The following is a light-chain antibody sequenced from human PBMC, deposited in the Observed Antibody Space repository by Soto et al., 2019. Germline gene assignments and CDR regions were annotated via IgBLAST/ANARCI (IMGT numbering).Light chain of an antibody. CDR1: QSVSNN. Sequence: EIVLTQSPGTLSLSPGERATLSCRASQSVSNNYLAWYQQKPGQAPRLLIYGISKRATDIPDRFSGSGSGTEFTLTISSLQSEDFAVYYCQQYNNWPSWTFGQGTKVDIK. V-gene: IGKV3D-15*01. CDR3: QQYNNWPSWT. CDR2: GIS. J-gene: IGKJ1*01.